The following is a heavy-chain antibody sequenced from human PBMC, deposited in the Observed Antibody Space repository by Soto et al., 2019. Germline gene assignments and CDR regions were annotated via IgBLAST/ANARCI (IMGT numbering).Heavy chain of an antibody. J-gene: IGHJ6*02. V-gene: IGHV1-69*13. Sequence: SVKVSCKASGGTFSSYAISWARQAPGQGLEWMGGIIPIFGTANYAQKFQGRVTITADESTSTAYMELSSLRSEDTAVYYCTTAIYSGYDNYYYYGMDVWGQGTTVTVS. CDR3: TTAIYSGYDNYYYYGMDV. CDR2: IIPIFGTA. CDR1: GGTFSSYA. D-gene: IGHD5-12*01.